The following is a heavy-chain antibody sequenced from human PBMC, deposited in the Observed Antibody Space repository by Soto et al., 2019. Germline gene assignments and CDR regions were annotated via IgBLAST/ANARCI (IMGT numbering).Heavy chain of an antibody. Sequence: QEQLVQSGAEVKKPGSSVKVSCKASGGIFSSYALSWVRQAPGQGLEWMGGIIPIFGTSNYAQKFQGRVTITADESTSTAYMELRSLTSEDTAVYYCSRERSPEELLGHFDLWGQGTLVTVSS. CDR1: GGIFSSYA. J-gene: IGHJ4*02. CDR3: SRERSPEELLGHFDL. V-gene: IGHV1-69*01. D-gene: IGHD1-26*01. CDR2: IIPIFGTS.